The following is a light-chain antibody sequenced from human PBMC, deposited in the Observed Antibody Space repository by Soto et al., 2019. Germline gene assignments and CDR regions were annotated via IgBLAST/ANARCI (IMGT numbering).Light chain of an antibody. V-gene: IGKV3-15*01. Sequence: DIVSTQYPPTLCLSPGERATLSCRVRQSVTNNYLAWYQQKPGQAPRLLIYVASTRATGIPARFSGSGSGTEFTLTINSLQSEDFAVYYCQQYNNWPRTFGQGTNV. CDR3: QQYNNWPRT. J-gene: IGKJ1*01. CDR1: QSVTNN. CDR2: VAS.